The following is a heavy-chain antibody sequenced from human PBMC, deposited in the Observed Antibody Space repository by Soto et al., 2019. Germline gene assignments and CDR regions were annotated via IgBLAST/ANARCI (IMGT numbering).Heavy chain of an antibody. D-gene: IGHD5-12*01. CDR2: ISYDGSEK. V-gene: IGHV3-30*04. J-gene: IGHJ4*02. CDR1: GFTFSSYA. CDR3: ARDTSYSGYDLLDY. Sequence: PGGSLRLSCAASGFTFSSYAMHWVRQAPGKGLEWVAVISYDGSEKYYVDSVKGRFTISRDNAKNSLYLQMNSLRAEDTAVYYCARDTSYSGYDLLDYWGQGTLVTVSS.